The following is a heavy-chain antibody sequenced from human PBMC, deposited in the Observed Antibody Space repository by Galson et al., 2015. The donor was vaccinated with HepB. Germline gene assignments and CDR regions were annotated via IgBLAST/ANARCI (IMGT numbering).Heavy chain of an antibody. CDR1: GFTFSRYW. V-gene: IGHV3-7*01. CDR3: ATAAAHSGTN. CDR2: IKEDGSEK. D-gene: IGHD1-26*01. J-gene: IGHJ3*01. Sequence: SLRLSCAASGFTFSRYWMSWFRQAPGKGLEWVANIKEDGSEKYYVDPVKGRFTISRDNAKSSLYLQMNSLTGEDTAVYYCATAAAHSGTNWGQGTMVTVSS.